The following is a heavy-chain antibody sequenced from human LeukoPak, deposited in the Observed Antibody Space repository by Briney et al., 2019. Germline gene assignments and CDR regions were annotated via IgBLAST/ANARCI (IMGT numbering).Heavy chain of an antibody. V-gene: IGHV3-7*01. D-gene: IGHD3-22*01. Sequence: GGPLRLSRSASGFRLGDYWMTWVRQSPGKALQCVGNIKFDGSEIYYRDSVRSRFTISRDNPKNSLYLQMNSLRVEDTGVYYCTRDLNHDSSGWGQGTLVTVS. CDR1: GFRLGDYW. J-gene: IGHJ4*02. CDR2: IKFDGSEI. CDR3: TRDLNHDSSG.